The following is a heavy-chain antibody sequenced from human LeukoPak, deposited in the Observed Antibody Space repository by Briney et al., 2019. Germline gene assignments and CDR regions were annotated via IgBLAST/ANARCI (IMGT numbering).Heavy chain of an antibody. CDR3: ARDLGPSRGFDY. V-gene: IGHV4-34*01. Sequence: PSETLSLTCAVYGGSFSGYYWSWIRQPPGKGLEWIGEINHSGSTNYNPSLKSRVTISVDTSKNQFSLKLSSVTAADTAVYYCARDLGPSRGFDYWGRGTLVTVSS. CDR2: INHSGST. CDR1: GGSFSGYY. J-gene: IGHJ4*02. D-gene: IGHD3-10*01.